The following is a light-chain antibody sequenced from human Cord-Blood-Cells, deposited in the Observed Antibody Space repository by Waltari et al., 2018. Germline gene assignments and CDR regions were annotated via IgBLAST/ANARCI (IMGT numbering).Light chain of an antibody. CDR2: WAC. CDR1: QSVLYSSNNKNY. V-gene: IGKV4-1*01. CDR3: QQYYSTPYT. J-gene: IGKJ2*01. Sequence: DIVMTQSPDSLAVSLGERATINCKSSQSVLYSSNNKNYLAWYQQKPGQPPKLLIYWACTRESGVPGRFSGSGSGTDFTLTISSLQAEDVAVYYCQQYYSTPYTFGQGTKLEIK.